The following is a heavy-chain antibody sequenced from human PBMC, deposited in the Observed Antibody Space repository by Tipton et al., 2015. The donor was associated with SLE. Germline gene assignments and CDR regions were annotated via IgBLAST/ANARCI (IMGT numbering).Heavy chain of an antibody. V-gene: IGHV4-61*09. CDR3: ARDFTYSSSSGDPFDI. CDR1: GGSMTSGSYY. J-gene: IGHJ3*02. D-gene: IGHD6-6*01. Sequence: TLSLTCTVSGGSMTSGSYYWSWIRQPAGKGLEWIGHIYTSGSPNYNPSLKSRVTISVDTSKNQFSLKLSSVTAADTAVYYCARDFTYSSSSGDPFDIWGQGTMVTVSS. CDR2: IYTSGSP.